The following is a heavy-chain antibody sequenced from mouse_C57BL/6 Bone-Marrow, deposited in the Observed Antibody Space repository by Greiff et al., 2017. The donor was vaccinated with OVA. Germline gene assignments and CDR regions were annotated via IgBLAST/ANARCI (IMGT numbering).Heavy chain of an antibody. D-gene: IGHD1-1*01. CDR3: TTYYGSSYDYFDY. Sequence: VQLQQSGTVLARPGASVKMSCKTSGYTFTSYWMHWVKQRPGQGLEWIGAIYPGNSDTSYNQKFKGKAKLTAVTSASTAYMELSSLTNEDSAVYYCTTYYGSSYDYFDYWGQGTTLTVSS. CDR2: IYPGNSDT. J-gene: IGHJ2*01. CDR1: GYTFTSYW. V-gene: IGHV1-5*01.